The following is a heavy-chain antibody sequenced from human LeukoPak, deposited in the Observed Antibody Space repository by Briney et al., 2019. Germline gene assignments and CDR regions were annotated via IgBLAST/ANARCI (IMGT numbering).Heavy chain of an antibody. CDR2: INHSGST. CDR1: GGSFSGHY. CDR3: ASDEGVYYGSGSYYN. J-gene: IGHJ4*02. V-gene: IGHV4-34*01. D-gene: IGHD3-10*01. Sequence: PSETLSLTCAVYGGSFSGHYWSWIRQTPGKGLEWIGEINHSGSTNYNPSLKSRVTISVDTSKNQFSLKLSSVTAADTAVYYCASDEGVYYGSGSYYNWGQGTLVTVSS.